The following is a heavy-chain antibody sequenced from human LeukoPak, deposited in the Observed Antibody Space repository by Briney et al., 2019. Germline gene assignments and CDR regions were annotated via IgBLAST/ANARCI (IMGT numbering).Heavy chain of an antibody. Sequence: GGSLRLSCAASGFTFSSYAMSWVRQAPGKGLEWVSAISGSGGSTYYADPVKGRFTISRDNSKNTLYLQMNSLRAEDTAVYYCATYANYYGSGGKDYWGQGTLVTVSS. CDR2: ISGSGGST. V-gene: IGHV3-23*01. CDR1: GFTFSSYA. J-gene: IGHJ4*02. CDR3: ATYANYYGSGGKDY. D-gene: IGHD3-10*01.